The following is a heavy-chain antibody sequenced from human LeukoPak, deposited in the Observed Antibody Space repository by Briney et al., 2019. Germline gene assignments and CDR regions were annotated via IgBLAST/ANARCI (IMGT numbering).Heavy chain of an antibody. V-gene: IGHV1-69*13. Sequence: ASVKVSCKASGGTFSSYGISWVRQAPGPGLEWMGGIIPMFGTADYAQKFQGRVTITADESTNTAYMQLSNLRSEDTAVYHCVRGGIAVGGGTSSCYYYGMDVWGQGTAVTVYS. CDR1: GGTFSSYG. J-gene: IGHJ6*02. CDR3: VRGGIAVGGGTSSCYYYGMDV. D-gene: IGHD6-19*01. CDR2: IIPMFGTA.